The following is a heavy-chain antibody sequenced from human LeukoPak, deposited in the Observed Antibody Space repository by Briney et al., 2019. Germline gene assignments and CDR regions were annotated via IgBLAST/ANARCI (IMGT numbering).Heavy chain of an antibody. V-gene: IGHV3-7*05. J-gene: IGHJ4*02. D-gene: IGHD6-19*01. CDR1: GLIFRRYW. CDR3: ASWNYEQRSGWYYLDY. Sequence: QPGGSLRLSCAASGLIFRRYWMSWVRQASGKGLEWVANIKQGGTETYYVDSVKGRFTISRDNAKNSLYLQMNSVRAEDTAVYYCASWNYEQRSGWYYLDYWGQGTLVTVSS. CDR2: IKQGGTET.